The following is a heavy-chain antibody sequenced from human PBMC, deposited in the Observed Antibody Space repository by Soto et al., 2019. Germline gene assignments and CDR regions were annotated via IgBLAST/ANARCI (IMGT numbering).Heavy chain of an antibody. Sequence: EVQLVESGGGLVQPGGSLRLSCAASGFTVSSNYMSWVRQAPGKGLERVSVIYSGGSTYYADSVKGRFTISRDNSKNTLYLQMNSLRAEDTAVYYCASSIVVVPAAPGYYYYMDVWGKGTTVTVSS. D-gene: IGHD2-2*01. CDR2: IYSGGST. V-gene: IGHV3-66*01. CDR1: GFTVSSNY. J-gene: IGHJ6*03. CDR3: ASSIVVVPAAPGYYYYMDV.